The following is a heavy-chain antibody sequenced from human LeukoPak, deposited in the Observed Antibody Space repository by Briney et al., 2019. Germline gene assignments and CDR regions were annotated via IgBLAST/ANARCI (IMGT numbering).Heavy chain of an antibody. Sequence: KTSQTLSLTCTVSGGSISSGGYYWSSIRQHPGKGLEWIGYIYYSGSTYYNPSLKSRVTISVDTSKNQFSLKLRSVTAADTAVYYCARGDSSWYEGNWFDPWGQGTLVTVSS. CDR2: IYYSGST. V-gene: IGHV4-31*03. J-gene: IGHJ5*02. CDR3: ARGDSSWYEGNWFDP. D-gene: IGHD6-13*01. CDR1: GGSISSGGYY.